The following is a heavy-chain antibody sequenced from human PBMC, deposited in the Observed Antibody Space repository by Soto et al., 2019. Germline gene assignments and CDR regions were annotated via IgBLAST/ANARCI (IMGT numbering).Heavy chain of an antibody. Sequence: EVQLVESGGGLVKPGGSLTLSCAGSGFAFRSYNMNWVRQPPGKGLEWVASISSGSSNIYYADSVKGRFTISRDNAKDSLYLQMDSLRDADSAVYYCASATVVAGTFDFWGQGTLLTVSS. CDR1: GFAFRSYN. D-gene: IGHD2-15*01. CDR2: ISSGSSNI. V-gene: IGHV3-21*01. J-gene: IGHJ4*02. CDR3: ASATVVAGTFDF.